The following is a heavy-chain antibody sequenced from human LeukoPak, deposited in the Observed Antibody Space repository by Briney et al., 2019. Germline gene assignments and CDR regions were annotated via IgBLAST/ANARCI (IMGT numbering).Heavy chain of an antibody. D-gene: IGHD3-10*01. CDR3: AYPFDYYGSGSYDSFDY. Sequence: SETLSLTCTVSGGSISSSSYYWGWIRQPPGKGLEWIGSTYYSGSTYYNPSLKSRVTISVDTSKNQFSLKLSSVTAADTAVYYCAYPFDYYGSGSYDSFDYWGQGTLVTVSS. CDR1: GGSISSSSYY. V-gene: IGHV4-39*01. CDR2: TYYSGST. J-gene: IGHJ4*02.